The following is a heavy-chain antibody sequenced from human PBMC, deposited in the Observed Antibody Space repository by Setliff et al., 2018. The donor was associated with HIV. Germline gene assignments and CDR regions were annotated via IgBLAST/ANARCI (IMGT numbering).Heavy chain of an antibody. J-gene: IGHJ4*02. CDR3: ALRRYSSWARFDS. D-gene: IGHD2-21*01. CDR1: GGSFSGYC. V-gene: IGHV4-34*01. Sequence: PSETLSLTCAVYGGSFSGYCWSWIRQPPGKWLEWIGEIQHSGRTNYNASLRGRVTTSVDTSKNQFSLRLSSVTAADTAVYYWALRRYSSWARFDSWGQGTLGTASS. CDR2: IQHSGRT.